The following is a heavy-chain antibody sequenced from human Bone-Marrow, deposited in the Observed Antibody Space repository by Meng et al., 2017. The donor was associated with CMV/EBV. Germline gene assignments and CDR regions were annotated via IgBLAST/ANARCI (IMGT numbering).Heavy chain of an antibody. J-gene: IGHJ4*02. D-gene: IGHD3-3*01. V-gene: IGHV3-74*01. CDR1: GFTFSSYW. CDR2: INSDGSST. CDR3: ASQGALYYDFWSGFDY. Sequence: LSLTCAASGFTFSSYWMHWVRQAPGKGLVWVSRINSDGSSTGYADSVKGRFTISRDNAKNTLYLQMNSLRAEDTAVYYCASQGALYYDFWSGFDYWGQGTLVTASS.